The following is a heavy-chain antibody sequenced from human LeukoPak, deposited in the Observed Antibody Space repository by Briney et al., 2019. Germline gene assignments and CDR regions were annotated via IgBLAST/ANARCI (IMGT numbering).Heavy chain of an antibody. CDR1: GFTFRRYW. D-gene: IGHD2-15*01. J-gene: IGHJ4*02. V-gene: IGHV3-74*01. CDR3: AKDLSGAHDY. CDR2: LNTDGSWT. Sequence: PGGSLRLSCAASGFTFRRYWMHWVRQAPGKGLVWVSRLNTDGSWTNYADSVKGRFTISRDNAKNTLYLQMNSLRVEDTAVYYCAKDLSGAHDYWGQGTVVTVSS.